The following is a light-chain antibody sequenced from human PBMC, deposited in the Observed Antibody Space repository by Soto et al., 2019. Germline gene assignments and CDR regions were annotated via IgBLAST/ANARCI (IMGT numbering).Light chain of an antibody. J-gene: IGKJ2*01. Sequence: DIQMTQSPSTLSASVGDRVTITCRASQSISSWLAWYQQKPGKAPKLLIYDASSLESGVPSRFSGSGSGTDFTLTISSLQPDDFATYSCQQYNSYPYTFGQGTKLEIK. CDR1: QSISSW. V-gene: IGKV1-5*01. CDR3: QQYNSYPYT. CDR2: DAS.